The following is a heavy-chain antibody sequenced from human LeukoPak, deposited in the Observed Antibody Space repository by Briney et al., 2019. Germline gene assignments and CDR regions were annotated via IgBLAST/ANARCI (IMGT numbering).Heavy chain of an antibody. J-gene: IGHJ4*02. CDR3: AKDLLLYYYDSSGYYYEAFDY. CDR1: GFTFSSYA. V-gene: IGHV3-23*01. Sequence: PGGSLRLSCAASGFTFSSYAMSWVRQAPGKGLEWVSAISGSGGSTYYADSVKGRFTISRDNSKNTLYLQMNSLRAEDTAVYYCAKDLLLYYYDSSGYYYEAFDYWGQGTLVTVSS. D-gene: IGHD3-22*01. CDR2: ISGSGGST.